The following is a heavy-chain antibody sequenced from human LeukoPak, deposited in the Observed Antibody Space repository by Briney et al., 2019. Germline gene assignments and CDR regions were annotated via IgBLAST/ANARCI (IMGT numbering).Heavy chain of an antibody. Sequence: GGSLRLSCAASGFTFSSYSMNWVRQAPGKGLEWVSFISGSSSYKYYADSVKGRFTISRDNAKNSLYLQMNSLRAEDTAAYYCARGGSSWYYFDYWGQGTLVTVSS. J-gene: IGHJ4*02. V-gene: IGHV3-21*01. CDR2: ISGSSSYK. CDR1: GFTFSSYS. D-gene: IGHD6-13*01. CDR3: ARGGSSWYYFDY.